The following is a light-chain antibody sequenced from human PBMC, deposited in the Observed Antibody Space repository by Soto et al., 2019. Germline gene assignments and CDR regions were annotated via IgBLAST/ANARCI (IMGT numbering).Light chain of an antibody. CDR2: HDS. CDR1: KLGNKY. V-gene: IGLV3-1*01. CDR3: QAWDSSTVV. Sequence: SYELTQPPSVSVSPGQTASITCSGDKLGNKYACWYQQKPGQSPVLVIYHDSKRPSGIPKRFSGSNSGNTATLTISGTQAMDEADYYCQAWDSSTVVFGGGTKLTVL. J-gene: IGLJ2*01.